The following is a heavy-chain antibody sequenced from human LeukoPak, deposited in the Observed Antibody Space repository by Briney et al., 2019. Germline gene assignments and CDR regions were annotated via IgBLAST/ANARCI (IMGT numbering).Heavy chain of an antibody. CDR3: ARVVRLSRRGYSYGYGGFNWFDP. D-gene: IGHD5-18*01. J-gene: IGHJ5*02. CDR1: GFTFSDYY. CDR2: ISSSSSYT. V-gene: IGHV3-11*05. Sequence: PGGSLRLSCAASGFTFSDYYMSWIRQAPGKGLEWVSYISSSSSYTNYADSVKGRFTISRDNAKNSLYLQMNSLRAEDTAVYYCARVVRLSRRGYSYGYGGFNWFDPWGQGTLVTVSS.